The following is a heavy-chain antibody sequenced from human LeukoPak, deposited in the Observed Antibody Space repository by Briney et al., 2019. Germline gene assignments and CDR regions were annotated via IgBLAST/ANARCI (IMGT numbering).Heavy chain of an antibody. D-gene: IGHD6-13*01. CDR2: TYSAGST. V-gene: IGHV3-66*01. J-gene: IGHJ2*01. Sequence: GGSLRLSCAASGFTVSSNYMSWVRQAPGKGLEWVSVTYSAGSTYYADSVKDRFTISRDDSKNTLYLQMNSLRAEDTAVYYCASCSSWPNWYFDLWGRGTLVTVSS. CDR3: ASCSSWPNWYFDL. CDR1: GFTVSSNY.